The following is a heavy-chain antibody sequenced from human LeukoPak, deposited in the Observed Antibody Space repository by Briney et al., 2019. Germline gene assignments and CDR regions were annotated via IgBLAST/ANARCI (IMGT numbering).Heavy chain of an antibody. V-gene: IGHV4-39*07. CDR2: IYYSGST. J-gene: IGHJ2*01. CDR3: ARDRKGSSSWYPWYFDL. D-gene: IGHD6-13*01. CDR1: GGSISSSSYY. Sequence: PSETLSLTCTVSGGSISSSSYYWGWIRQPPGKGLEWIGSIYYSGSTYYNPSLKSRVTISVDTSKNQFSLKLSSVTAADTAVYYCARDRKGSSSWYPWYFDLWGRGTLVTVSS.